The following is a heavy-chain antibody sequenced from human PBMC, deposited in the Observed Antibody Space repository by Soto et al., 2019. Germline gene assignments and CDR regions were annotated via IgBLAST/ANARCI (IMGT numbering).Heavy chain of an antibody. V-gene: IGHV3-74*01. J-gene: IGHJ4*02. D-gene: IGHD5-18*01. CDR1: GFTLSNYW. CDR3: VRTYSSGFDY. CDR2: INNDGSST. Sequence: GGSLRLSCVASGFTLSNYWMHWVRQAPGKGLVWVSRINNDGSSTNYVDSVKSRFTISRDNAKNTLYLQMNSLRAEDTAVYYCVRTYSSGFDYWGQGILVTVSS.